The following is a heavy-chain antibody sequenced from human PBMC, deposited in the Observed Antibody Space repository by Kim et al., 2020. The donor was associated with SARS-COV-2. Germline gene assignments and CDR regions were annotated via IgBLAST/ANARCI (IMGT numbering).Heavy chain of an antibody. D-gene: IGHD3-3*02. Sequence: WFNDYAVSVKSRITINPDTSKNQISLQLNSVTPDDTAVYFCANLAQRNPVHYWGQGTLVTVSS. J-gene: IGHJ4*02. CDR3: ANLAQRNPVHY. V-gene: IGHV6-1*01. CDR2: WFN.